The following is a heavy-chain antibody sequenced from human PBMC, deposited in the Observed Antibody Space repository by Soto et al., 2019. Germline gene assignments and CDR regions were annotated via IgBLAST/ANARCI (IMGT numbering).Heavy chain of an antibody. J-gene: IGHJ5*02. Sequence: ASVKVSCKASGYTFTSYGISWVRQAPGQGLEWMGWISAYNGNTNYAQKLQGRVTMTTDTSTSTAYMELRSLRSDDTAVYYCGRRGSSGWYDYWFDPWGQGTLVTVSS. CDR3: GRRGSSGWYDYWFDP. CDR1: GYTFTSYG. D-gene: IGHD6-19*01. CDR2: ISAYNGNT. V-gene: IGHV1-18*01.